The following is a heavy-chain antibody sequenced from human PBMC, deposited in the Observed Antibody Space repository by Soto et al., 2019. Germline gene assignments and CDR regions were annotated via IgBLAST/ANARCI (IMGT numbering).Heavy chain of an antibody. Sequence: GGSLRLSCAASGFTVTSYYMSWVRQAPGKGLEWVSLIYTGGNTNYADSVKGRFTISRDNSKNTLYLQMNSLRAEDTAVYYCARDYYYGSGNYYRADYYHYGMDVWGQGTTVTVSS. CDR1: GFTVTSYY. J-gene: IGHJ6*02. V-gene: IGHV3-53*01. D-gene: IGHD3-10*01. CDR3: ARDYYYGSGNYYRADYYHYGMDV. CDR2: IYTGGNT.